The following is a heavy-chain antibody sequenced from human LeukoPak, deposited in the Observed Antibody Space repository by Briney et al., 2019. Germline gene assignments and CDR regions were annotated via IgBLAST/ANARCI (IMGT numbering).Heavy chain of an antibody. CDR3: AKVKLRFLEWLLGDIDY. CDR2: ISGSGGST. J-gene: IGHJ4*02. CDR1: GFTFSSYS. D-gene: IGHD3-3*01. V-gene: IGHV3-23*01. Sequence: GGSLRLSCAASGFTFSSYSMNWVRQAPGKGLEWVSAISGSGGSTYYADSVKGRFTISRDNSKNTLYLQMNSLRAEDTAVYYCAKVKLRFLEWLLGDIDYWGQGTLVTVSS.